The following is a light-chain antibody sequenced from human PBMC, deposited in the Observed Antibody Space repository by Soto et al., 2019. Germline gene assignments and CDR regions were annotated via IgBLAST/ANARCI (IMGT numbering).Light chain of an antibody. V-gene: IGKV3D-15*01. J-gene: IGKJ4*01. Sequence: EIVMPQSPATLSVSPGERATLSCMASQSVGSDLAWYQQKPGQAPRLVIYDIFTRATGAPTRISGSGSGTEFTLTISSLQSEDFAVYYCQQYNSWPLTFGGGTKVDIK. CDR3: QQYNSWPLT. CDR2: DIF. CDR1: QSVGSD.